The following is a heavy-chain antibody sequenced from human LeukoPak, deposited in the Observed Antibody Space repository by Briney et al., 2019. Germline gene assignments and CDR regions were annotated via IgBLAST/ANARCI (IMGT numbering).Heavy chain of an antibody. CDR3: ARSGYCSGGSCYRGPDY. V-gene: IGHV1-18*01. D-gene: IGHD2-15*01. CDR1: GYTFTSYG. CDR2: ISAYNGNT. Sequence: ASVKVSCKASGYTFTSYGISWVRQAPGQGLEWMGWISAYNGNTNYAQKLQGRVTMTTYTSTSTAYMELRSLRSDDTAVYYCARSGYCSGGSCYRGPDYWGQGTLVTVSS. J-gene: IGHJ4*02.